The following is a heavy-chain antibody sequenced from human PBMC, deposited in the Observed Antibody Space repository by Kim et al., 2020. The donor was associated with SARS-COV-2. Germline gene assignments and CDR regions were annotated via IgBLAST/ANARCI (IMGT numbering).Heavy chain of an antibody. D-gene: IGHD3-10*01. Sequence: GGSLRLSCAASGFSFTPYSMNWVRQAPGKGLEWVAYISGTSSTMYDAGFAKGRFTISRDNAKNSLYLQMNSLRDDDTALYYCARGGEQARGLITNRLDFWGQGTLVTVSS. V-gene: IGHV3-48*02. CDR3: ARGGEQARGLITNRLDF. CDR2: ISGTSSTM. CDR1: GFSFTPYS. J-gene: IGHJ4*02.